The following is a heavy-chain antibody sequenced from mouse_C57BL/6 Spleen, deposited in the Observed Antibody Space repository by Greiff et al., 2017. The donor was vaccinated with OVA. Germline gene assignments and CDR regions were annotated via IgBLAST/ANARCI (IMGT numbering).Heavy chain of an antibody. CDR1: GYTFTDYE. D-gene: IGHD2-5*01. Sequence: VQLVESGAELVRPGASVTLSCKASGYTFTDYEMHWVKQTPVHGLEWIGAIDPETGGTAYNQKFKGKAILTADKSSSTAYMELRSLTSEDSAVYYCTRGSNGGYAMDYWGQGTSVTVSS. J-gene: IGHJ4*01. CDR3: TRGSNGGYAMDY. V-gene: IGHV1-15*01. CDR2: IDPETGGT.